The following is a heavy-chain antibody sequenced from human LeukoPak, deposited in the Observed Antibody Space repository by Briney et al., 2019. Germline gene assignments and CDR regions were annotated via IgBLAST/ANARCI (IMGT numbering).Heavy chain of an antibody. CDR1: GFTVSSNY. CDR2: IYSGGSA. CDR3: ARYYDKGGYYGRHDY. V-gene: IGHV3-53*01. D-gene: IGHD3-22*01. Sequence: GGSLRLSCAASGFTVSSNYMSWVRQAPGKGLEWVSVIYSGGSAYYADSVKGRFTISRDNSKNTLYLQMNSLGAEDTAVYYCARYYDKGGYYGRHDYWGQGTLVTVSS. J-gene: IGHJ4*02.